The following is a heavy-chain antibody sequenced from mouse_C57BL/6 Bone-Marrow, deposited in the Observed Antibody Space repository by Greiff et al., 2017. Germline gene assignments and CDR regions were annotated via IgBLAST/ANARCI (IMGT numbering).Heavy chain of an antibody. CDR1: GYTFTSYW. CDR2: IYPGNSDT. V-gene: IGHV1-5*01. CDR3: TRWGVTTDGYYAMDY. Sequence: EVQLQQSGTVLARPGASVKMSCKTSGYTFTSYWMHWVKQRPGQGLEWIGAIYPGNSDTSYNQKFKGKAKLTAVTSATTAYMELSSLTNEDSAVXDCTRWGVTTDGYYAMDYWGQGTSVTVSS. D-gene: IGHD2-2*01. J-gene: IGHJ4*01.